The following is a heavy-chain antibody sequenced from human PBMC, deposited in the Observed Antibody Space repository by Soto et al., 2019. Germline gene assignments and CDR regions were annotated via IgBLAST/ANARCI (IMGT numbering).Heavy chain of an antibody. V-gene: IGHV3-74*01. CDR1: GFIFSNSW. Sequence: EVQLVESGGGLVQPGGSLRLSCAASGFIFSNSWMHWVRQAPGKGLVWVSRINSDGSSTDYADSVKGRFTISRDNAKNTLYLQTNSLRAEDTALYYCARDWSGPGNSAYYYYNMDVWGKGTTVTVSS. D-gene: IGHD3-3*01. CDR2: INSDGSST. J-gene: IGHJ6*03. CDR3: ARDWSGPGNSAYYYYNMDV.